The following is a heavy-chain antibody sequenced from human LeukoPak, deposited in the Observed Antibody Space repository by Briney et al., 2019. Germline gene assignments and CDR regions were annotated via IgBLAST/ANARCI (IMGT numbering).Heavy chain of an antibody. J-gene: IGHJ5*02. Sequence: PSETLSLTCTVSGGSISSYYWSWIRQPPGKGLEWIGYIYYSGSTNYNPSLKSRVTISVDTSKNQFSPKLSSVTAADTAVYYCARGRRYCSSTSCYWFDPWGQGTLVTVSS. V-gene: IGHV4-59*01. D-gene: IGHD2-2*01. CDR3: ARGRRYCSSTSCYWFDP. CDR1: GGSISSYY. CDR2: IYYSGST.